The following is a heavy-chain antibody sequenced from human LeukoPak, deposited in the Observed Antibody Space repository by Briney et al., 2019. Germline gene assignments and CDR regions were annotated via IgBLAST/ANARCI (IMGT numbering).Heavy chain of an antibody. V-gene: IGHV4-59*01. CDR3: ARDVRDLYYYMDV. CDR1: AGSISTYY. CDR2: IYYSGRT. J-gene: IGHJ6*03. Sequence: KTSETLSLTCTVSAGSISTYYWNWIRQPPGKGLEWIGYIYYSGRTNYNPSLMSRVTISLDTSKKQVSLKLRSVTAADTAVYYCARDVRDLYYYMDVWGKGTTVTVSS. D-gene: IGHD6-6*01.